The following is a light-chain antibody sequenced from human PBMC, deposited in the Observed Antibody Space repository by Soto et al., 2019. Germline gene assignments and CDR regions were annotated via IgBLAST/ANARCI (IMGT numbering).Light chain of an antibody. CDR3: QQRVNWLT. Sequence: EIVLTQSPAILSLSPGERATLSCRASQSVGTYLDWYQQKLGQAPRLLIYDASNRATGIPARFSGSGSGTDFTLTISSLEPEDLAVYYCQQRVNWLTFGGGTKGEV. V-gene: IGKV3-11*01. CDR2: DAS. CDR1: QSVGTY. J-gene: IGKJ4*01.